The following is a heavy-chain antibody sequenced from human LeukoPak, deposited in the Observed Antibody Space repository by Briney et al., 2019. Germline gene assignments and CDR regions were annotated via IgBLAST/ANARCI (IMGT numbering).Heavy chain of an antibody. V-gene: IGHV1-18*01. CDR1: GYTFTSYG. J-gene: IGHJ4*02. CDR3: ARGGDKGSSWTLFDY. CDR2: ISAYNGNT. D-gene: IGHD6-13*01. Sequence: GASVKVSCKASGYTFTSYGISWVRQAPEQGLEWMGWISAYNGNTNYAQKLQGRVTMTTDTSTSTAYMELRSLRSDDTAVYYCARGGDKGSSWTLFDYWGQGTLVTVSS.